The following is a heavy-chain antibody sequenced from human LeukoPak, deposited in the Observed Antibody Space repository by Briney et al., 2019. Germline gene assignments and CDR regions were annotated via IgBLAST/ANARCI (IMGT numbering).Heavy chain of an antibody. Sequence: ASVKVSCKASGYTFTGYYMHWVRQAPGQGLEWMGWINLNSGGTNYAQKFQGRVTMTRDTSISTAYMELSRLRSDDTAVYYCARDSPITMVRGVYYYYMDVWGKGTTVTVSS. CDR1: GYTFTGYY. J-gene: IGHJ6*03. CDR2: INLNSGGT. D-gene: IGHD3-10*01. CDR3: ARDSPITMVRGVYYYYMDV. V-gene: IGHV1-2*02.